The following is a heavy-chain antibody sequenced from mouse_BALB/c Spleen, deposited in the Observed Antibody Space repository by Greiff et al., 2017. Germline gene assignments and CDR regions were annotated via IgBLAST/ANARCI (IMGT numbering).Heavy chain of an antibody. CDR2: IYPGGGYT. Sequence: VQLQQSGAELVRPGTSVKISCKASGYTFTNYWLGWVKQRPGHGLEWIGDIYPGGGYTNYNEKFKGKATLTADTSSSTAYMQLSSLTSEDSAVYFCARSPYYGSSYWYFDVWGAGTTVTVSS. J-gene: IGHJ1*01. V-gene: IGHV1-63*02. CDR3: ARSPYYGSSYWYFDV. D-gene: IGHD1-1*01. CDR1: GYTFTNYW.